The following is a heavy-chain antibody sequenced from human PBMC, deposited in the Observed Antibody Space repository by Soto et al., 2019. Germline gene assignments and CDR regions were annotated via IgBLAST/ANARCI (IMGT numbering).Heavy chain of an antibody. CDR3: ARVLIAGVTTD. V-gene: IGHV4-34*01. CDR1: GGSFSGYY. D-gene: IGHD5-18*01. CDR2: SNHVGNT. J-gene: IGHJ4*02. Sequence: QVQLQQWGAGLLKPSETLSLTCAVYGGSFSGYYWSWIRQPPGKGLEWIGESNHVGNTNYNPSLKSRVTMSVDPSKNQFSLRLSSVTAADTAVYYCARVLIAGVTTDWGQGTLVPVSS.